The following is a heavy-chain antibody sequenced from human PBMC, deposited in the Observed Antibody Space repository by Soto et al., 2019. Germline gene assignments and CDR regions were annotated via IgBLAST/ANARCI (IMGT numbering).Heavy chain of an antibody. CDR2: IDSGGST. V-gene: IGHV3-66*01. D-gene: IGHD3-10*01. Sequence: EVQLVESGGGLVQPGGSLRLSCAASGFTVSSNYMSWVRQAPGKGLEWVSVIDSGGSTYYAGSVKGRFTISRDSSKNTLYLQRNSLRAGDTAVYYCARGGTMALDYWGQGTLVTVSS. CDR1: GFTVSSNY. CDR3: ARGGTMALDY. J-gene: IGHJ4*02.